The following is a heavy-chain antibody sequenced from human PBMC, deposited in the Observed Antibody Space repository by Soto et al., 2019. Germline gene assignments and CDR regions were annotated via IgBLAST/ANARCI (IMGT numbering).Heavy chain of an antibody. J-gene: IGHJ4*02. CDR2: IDPSDSQT. V-gene: IGHV5-10-1*01. D-gene: IGHD3-22*01. CDR3: ARQIYDSDTGPNFQYYFDS. Sequence: GESLQISCKGSGYSFAGYWITWVRQKPGKGLEWIGRIDPSDSQTYYSPSFRGHVTISATKSITTVFLQWSSLRASDTAMYYCARQIYDSDTGPNFQYYFDSWGQGTPVTVSS. CDR1: GYSFAGYW.